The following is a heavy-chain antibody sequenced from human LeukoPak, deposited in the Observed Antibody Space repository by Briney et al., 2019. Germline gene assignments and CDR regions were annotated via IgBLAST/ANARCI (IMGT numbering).Heavy chain of an antibody. V-gene: IGHV3-23*01. CDR1: GFTFHNYA. D-gene: IGHD5-18*01. CDR3: AKVIHGLGRRLLDTAMGCMDS. Sequence: PGGSLRLSCAASGFTFHNYAMSWVRQAPGMGLEWVSTLSGTERTTYYADSVKGRFTISRDNSNDTLYLQMNSLRVDDTAVYYCAKVIHGLGRRLLDTAMGCMDSWGQGTLVTVSS. J-gene: IGHJ4*02. CDR2: LSGTERTT.